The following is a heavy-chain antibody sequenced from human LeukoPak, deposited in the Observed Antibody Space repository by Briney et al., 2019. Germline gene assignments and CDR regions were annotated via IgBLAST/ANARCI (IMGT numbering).Heavy chain of an antibody. V-gene: IGHV3-72*01. J-gene: IGHJ4*02. Sequence: GALRLSCAASGFTFSSYWMSWVRQAPGKGLEWVGRIRNKANSYTTEYAASVQGRFTVSRDDSKNSLYLQMNSMKTEDTAVYYCTRLVGANDWGQGTLVTVSS. CDR2: IRNKANSYTT. CDR1: GFTFSSYW. D-gene: IGHD1-26*01. CDR3: TRLVGAND.